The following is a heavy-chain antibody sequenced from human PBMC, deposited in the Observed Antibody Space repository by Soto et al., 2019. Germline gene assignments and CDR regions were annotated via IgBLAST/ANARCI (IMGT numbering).Heavy chain of an antibody. CDR2: IYHSGST. Sequence: PSETLSLTCAVSGYSSGYYWGWIRQPPGKGLEWIGSIYHSGSTYYNPSLKSRVTISLDTSKNQFSLKLTFVTAADTAIYYCARTGTYHPFWSGDSWGQGTLVTAPQ. CDR3: ARTGTYHPFWSGDS. J-gene: IGHJ5*01. CDR1: GYSSGYY. V-gene: IGHV4-38-2*01. D-gene: IGHD3-3*01.